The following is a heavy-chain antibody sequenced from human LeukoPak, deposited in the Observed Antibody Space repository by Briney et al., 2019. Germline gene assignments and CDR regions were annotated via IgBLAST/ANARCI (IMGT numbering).Heavy chain of an antibody. V-gene: IGHV4-34*01. CDR3: ASRSNKLKIVPAAPDGSGSGAFDI. CDR1: GGSFSGYY. Sequence: PSETLSLTCAVYGGSFSGYYWSWIRQPPGKGLEWIGEINHSGSTNYNPSFKSRVTISVDTSKNQFSLKLSSVTAADTAVYYCASRSNKLKIVPAAPDGSGSGAFDIWGQGTMVTVSS. D-gene: IGHD2-2*01. J-gene: IGHJ3*02. CDR2: INHSGST.